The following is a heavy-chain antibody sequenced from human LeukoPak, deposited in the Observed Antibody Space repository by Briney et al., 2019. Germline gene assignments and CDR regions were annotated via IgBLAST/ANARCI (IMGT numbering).Heavy chain of an antibody. D-gene: IGHD4-23*01. CDR3: ATLTGGDDAFDI. CDR2: IYHSGST. J-gene: IGHJ3*02. CDR1: GYSISSGYH. Sequence: SETLSLTCTVSGYSISSGYHWGWIRQPPGKGLEWIGSIYHSGSTYYNPSLKSRVTISVDTSKNQFSLKLRSVTAADTAVYYCATLTGGDDAFDIWGQGTMVTVSS. V-gene: IGHV4-38-2*02.